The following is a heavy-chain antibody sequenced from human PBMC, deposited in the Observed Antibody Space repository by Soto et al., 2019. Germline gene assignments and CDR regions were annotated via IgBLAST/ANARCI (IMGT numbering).Heavy chain of an antibody. J-gene: IGHJ5*02. D-gene: IGHD1-1*01. CDR2: ISAYNGNT. CDR1: GYTFTSSG. CDR3: GRVARKDAWNGGPPFDP. Sequence: GASVKVSCKTSGYTFTSSGICWVRQAPGQGLEWMGWISAYNGNTNYAQKFQGRVAMTTDTSTNTAYMELRNLKSDDTAVYYCGRVARKDAWNGGPPFDPWGQGTLVTVSS. V-gene: IGHV1-18*04.